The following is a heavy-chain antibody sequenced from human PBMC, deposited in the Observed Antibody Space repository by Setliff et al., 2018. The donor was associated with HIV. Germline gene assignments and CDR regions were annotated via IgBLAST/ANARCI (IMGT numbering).Heavy chain of an antibody. CDR3: ARQTWEYYDTLTGYYRSPKNFDS. V-gene: IGHV4-59*04. Sequence: SETLSLTCTVSGGSIRSYYWSWIRQPPGKGLEWIGTISYTGSTYYDPSLKSRVTISLDTSKNQFFLKLSSVTAPDTAIYYCARQTWEYYDTLTGYYRSPKNFDSWGQGTLVTVSS. D-gene: IGHD3-9*01. CDR2: ISYTGST. J-gene: IGHJ4*02. CDR1: GGSIRSYY.